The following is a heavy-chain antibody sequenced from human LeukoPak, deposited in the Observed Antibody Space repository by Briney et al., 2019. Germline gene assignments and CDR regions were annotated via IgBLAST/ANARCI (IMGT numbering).Heavy chain of an antibody. V-gene: IGHV4-59*11. J-gene: IGHJ5*02. Sequence: SETLSLTCTVSGGSISSHCWSWIRQPPGKGLEWIGYIYYSGSTNYNPSLKSRVTISVDTSKNQFSLKLSSVTAADTAVYYCARVDYDFWNGYPKRSWFDPWGQGTLVTVSS. CDR3: ARVDYDFWNGYPKRSWFDP. CDR2: IYYSGST. CDR1: GGSISSHC. D-gene: IGHD3-3*01.